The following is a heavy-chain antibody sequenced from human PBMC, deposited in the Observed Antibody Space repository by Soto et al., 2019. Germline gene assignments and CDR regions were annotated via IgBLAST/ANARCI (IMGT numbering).Heavy chain of an antibody. CDR3: AKGVFGAPIVVVPAAIRGPFDY. Sequence: GGSLRLSCAASGFTFSSYAMSWVRQAPGKGLEWVSAISGSGGSTYYADSVKGRFTISRDNSKNTLYLQMNSLRAEDTAVYYCAKGVFGAPIVVVPAAIRGPFDYWCQGTLVTVSS. V-gene: IGHV3-23*01. D-gene: IGHD2-2*02. J-gene: IGHJ4*02. CDR2: ISGSGGST. CDR1: GFTFSSYA.